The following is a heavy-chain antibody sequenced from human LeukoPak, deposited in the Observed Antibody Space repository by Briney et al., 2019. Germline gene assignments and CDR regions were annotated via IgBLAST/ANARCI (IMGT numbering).Heavy chain of an antibody. J-gene: IGHJ3*02. D-gene: IGHD3-16*02. CDR3: AREVITSYYEYVWGSYRGQAFDI. CDR2: INHSGST. Sequence: SETLSLTCAVYGRSFSGYYWSWIRQPPGKGLEWIGEINHSGSTNYNPSLKSRVTTSVDTSKNQFSLKLSSVTAADTAVYYCAREVITSYYEYVWGSYRGQAFDIWGQGTMVTVSS. V-gene: IGHV4-34*01. CDR1: GRSFSGYY.